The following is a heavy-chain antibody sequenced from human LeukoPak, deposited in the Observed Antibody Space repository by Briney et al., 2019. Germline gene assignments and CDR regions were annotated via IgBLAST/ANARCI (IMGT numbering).Heavy chain of an antibody. CDR1: GFTFSSYA. V-gene: IGHV3-30-3*01. CDR2: ISYDGSNK. CDR3: ATDPDSSGYYYPIFDY. J-gene: IGHJ4*02. Sequence: PGGSLRLSCAASGFTFSSYAMHWVRQAPGKGLVWVSIISYDGSNKSYADSVKGRFTISRDNSKNTLYLRINSLRAEDTAVYYCATDPDSSGYYYPIFDYWGQGTLVTVSS. D-gene: IGHD3-22*01.